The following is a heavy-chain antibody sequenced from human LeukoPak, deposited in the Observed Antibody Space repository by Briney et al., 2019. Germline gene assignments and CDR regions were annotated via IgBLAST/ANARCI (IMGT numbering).Heavy chain of an antibody. V-gene: IGHV4-30-2*01. CDR3: ARSVYSSGWYLDY. Sequence: SETLSLTCTVSGGSISSGGYYWSWIRQPPGKGLEWIGNIYHSGSTYYNPSLKSRVTISVDRSKNQFSLKLSSVTAADTAVYYCARSVYSSGWYLDYWGQGTLVTVSS. D-gene: IGHD6-19*01. J-gene: IGHJ4*02. CDR2: IYHSGST. CDR1: GGSISSGGYY.